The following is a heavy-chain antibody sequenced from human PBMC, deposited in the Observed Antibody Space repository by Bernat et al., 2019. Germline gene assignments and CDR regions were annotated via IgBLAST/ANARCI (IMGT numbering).Heavy chain of an antibody. V-gene: IGHV3-23*01. CDR3: AKGVAVAGTGLIDY. J-gene: IGHJ4*02. CDR2: ISGSGGST. D-gene: IGHD6-19*01. Sequence: EVQLLESGGGLVQPGGSLRLSCAVSGFTFSSYAMSWVRQAPGKGLEWVSAISGSGGSTYYADSVKGRFTISRDNSKNTLYLQMNSLRAEDTAVYYCAKGVAVAGTGLIDYWGQGTLVTVSS. CDR1: GFTFSSYA.